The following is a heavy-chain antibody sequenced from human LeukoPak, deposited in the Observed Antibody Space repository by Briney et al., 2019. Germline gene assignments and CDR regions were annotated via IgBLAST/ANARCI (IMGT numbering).Heavy chain of an antibody. Sequence: GGSLRLSCAASEFTFSSYSMNWVRQAPGKGLEWVTNIKPDGSEKYYVDSVKGRFTISRDNSRNSLYLQMNSLRAEDTAVYYCARVADSSGWDYWGQGTLVTVSS. CDR3: ARVADSSGWDY. CDR2: IKPDGSEK. CDR1: EFTFSSYS. D-gene: IGHD3-22*01. V-gene: IGHV3-7*01. J-gene: IGHJ4*02.